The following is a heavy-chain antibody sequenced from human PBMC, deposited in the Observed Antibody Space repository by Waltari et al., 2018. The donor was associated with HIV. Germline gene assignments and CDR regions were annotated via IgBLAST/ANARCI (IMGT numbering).Heavy chain of an antibody. Sequence: EVQLVESGGGLVQPGGSLRLACAASGLPFRTFWMSWVRQAPGKGLEWVANIKQDGSDKYYVDSVKGRFTISRDNAKQFLYLQMNSLRVEDTAIYFCARAPLVVQAFDLWGQGTMVTVAS. V-gene: IGHV3-7*01. D-gene: IGHD1-1*01. J-gene: IGHJ3*01. CDR3: ARAPLVVQAFDL. CDR1: GLPFRTFW. CDR2: IKQDGSDK.